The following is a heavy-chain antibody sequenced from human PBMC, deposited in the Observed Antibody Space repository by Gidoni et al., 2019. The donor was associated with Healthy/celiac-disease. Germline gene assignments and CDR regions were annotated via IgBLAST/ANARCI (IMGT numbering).Heavy chain of an antibody. V-gene: IGHV5-51*01. CDR2: IYPGDSDT. D-gene: IGHD3-22*01. CDR1: GYSFTTSW. Sequence: EVQLVQSGAEVKKPGESLKLSCKGSGYSFTTSWIGWVPQMPGKGLEWMGFIYPGDSDTRYSPSFQGQVTISADKSISTAYLQWSSLKASDTAMYYCARPQYKTYYYDSSGYYGLAFDIWGQGTMVTVSS. CDR3: ARPQYKTYYYDSSGYYGLAFDI. J-gene: IGHJ3*02.